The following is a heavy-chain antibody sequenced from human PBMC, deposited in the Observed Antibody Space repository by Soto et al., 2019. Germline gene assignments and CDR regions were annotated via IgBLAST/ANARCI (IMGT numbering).Heavy chain of an antibody. V-gene: IGHV3-48*01. CDR2: INSASSAI. CDR3: ARHGQLSLPLSYYSCMGV. D-gene: IGHD5-18*01. Sequence: EVQLVESRGGLIQPGGSLRLSCAASGFTFSTYSMNWVRQAPGKGLEWLSYINSASSAIYYADSVKGRFTISRDNAKNTIILAMNTLRAEDTAVYYCARHGQLSLPLSYYSCMGVWGKGTTVTVSS. CDR1: GFTFSTYS. J-gene: IGHJ6*03.